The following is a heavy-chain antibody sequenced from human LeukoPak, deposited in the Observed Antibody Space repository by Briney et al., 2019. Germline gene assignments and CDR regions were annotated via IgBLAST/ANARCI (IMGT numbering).Heavy chain of an antibody. D-gene: IGHD6-19*01. CDR2: INSDGRTI. CDR3: TRAVAVGYDD. V-gene: IGHV3-74*01. J-gene: IGHJ4*02. Sequence: GGSLRLSCVASGFTISNHWMDWVRQAPGKGLVWVSRINSDGRTINYADSVKGRFTISRETAEKTLYLQMNSLTTEDTAMYYCTRAVAVGYDDCGPGTLFTVSS. CDR1: GFTISNHW.